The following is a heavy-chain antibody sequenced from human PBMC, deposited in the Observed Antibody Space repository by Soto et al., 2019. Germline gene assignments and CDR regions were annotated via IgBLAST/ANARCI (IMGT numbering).Heavy chain of an antibody. V-gene: IGHV3-23*01. CDR2: LSPSGSST. J-gene: IGHJ3*02. CDR1: GFTFSSYA. CDR3: AKVNTAMVTDGFDI. D-gene: IGHD5-18*01. Sequence: GGSLRLSCAASGFTFSSYAMSWVRQAPGKGLECVSVLSPSGSSTYYADSVKGRFTISRDNSKNTLYLQMNSLRAEDTAVYYCAKVNTAMVTDGFDIWGQGTMVTVTS.